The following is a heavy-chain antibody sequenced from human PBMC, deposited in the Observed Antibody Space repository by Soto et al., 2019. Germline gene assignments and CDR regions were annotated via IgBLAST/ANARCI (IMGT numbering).Heavy chain of an antibody. J-gene: IGHJ4*02. CDR2: IIPMFGIT. CDR3: ATFYEGDCTTTTCYGDFDY. CDR1: GGTFNRYS. Sequence: QVHLVQAGAEVKKPGSSVKVSCRASGGTFNRYSISWVRQAPGQGLEWMGWIIPMFGITNYAQKFQGRVMITADKSANTAYMDVSGLRSEDTAMYYCATFYEGDCTTTTCYGDFDYWGQGTLVTVSS. D-gene: IGHD2-2*01. V-gene: IGHV1-69*02.